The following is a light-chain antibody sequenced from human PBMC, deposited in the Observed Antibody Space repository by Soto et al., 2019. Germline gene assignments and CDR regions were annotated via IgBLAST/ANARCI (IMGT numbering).Light chain of an antibody. Sequence: QSVLTQPASVSGAPGQSITISCTGTSSDVGSYNLVSWYQHHPGKVPKLMIYDGNKRPSGVSNRFSGSKSGNTASLTISGLQTEDEADYYCCSYAQRSIVVFGGGTKLTVL. CDR1: SSDVGSYNL. CDR2: DGN. V-gene: IGLV2-23*01. J-gene: IGLJ2*01. CDR3: CSYAQRSIVV.